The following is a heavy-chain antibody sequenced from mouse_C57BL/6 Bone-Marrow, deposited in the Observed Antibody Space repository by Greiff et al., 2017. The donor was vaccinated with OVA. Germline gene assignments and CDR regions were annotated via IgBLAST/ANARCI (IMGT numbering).Heavy chain of an antibody. V-gene: IGHV1-4*01. CDR3: AIGGLGGYFDV. CDR1: GYTFTSYT. J-gene: IGHJ1*03. CDR2: INPSSGYT. Sequence: QVQLQQSGAELARPGASVKMSCKASGYTFTSYTMHWVKQRPGQGLEWIGYINPSSGYTKYNQKFKDKATLTADKSSSTAYMQLSSLTSEDSAVYYCAIGGLGGYFDVWGTGTTVTVSS. D-gene: IGHD2-4*01.